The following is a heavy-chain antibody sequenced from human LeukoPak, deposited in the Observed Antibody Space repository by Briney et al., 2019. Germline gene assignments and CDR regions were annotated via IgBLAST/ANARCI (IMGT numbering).Heavy chain of an antibody. J-gene: IGHJ6*02. CDR1: GYTFTGYY. V-gene: IGHV1-2*04. CDR2: INPNSGGI. Sequence: ASVKVSCKASGYTFTGYYIHWVRQAPGQGLEWMGWINPNSGGINYAQKLQGLLTMTRDTSISTAYMELSRLRSDDTAVFYCARWAAAATGAAYYYYNMDVWGQGTTVTVSS. CDR3: ARWAAAATGAAYYYYNMDV. D-gene: IGHD6-13*01.